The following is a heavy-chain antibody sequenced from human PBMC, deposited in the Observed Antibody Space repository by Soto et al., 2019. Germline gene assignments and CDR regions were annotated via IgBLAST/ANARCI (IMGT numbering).Heavy chain of an antibody. V-gene: IGHV1-69*01. Sequence: QVQLMKSGAEVTKHGSSVKVSCKASGGPFNTFGISWVRQAPGQGLEWMGGIIPKYGTTNYARRFQGRVTITADESTTTAYLELSSLRHDDTAIYYCARTRQLRPVFYVDYWGQGTPISVTS. CDR2: IIPKYGTT. J-gene: IGHJ4*02. CDR3: ARTRQLRPVFYVDY. CDR1: GGPFNTFG. D-gene: IGHD1-1*01.